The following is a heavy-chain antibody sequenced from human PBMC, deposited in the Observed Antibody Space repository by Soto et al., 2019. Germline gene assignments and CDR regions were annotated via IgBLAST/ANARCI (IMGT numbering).Heavy chain of an antibody. J-gene: IGHJ4*02. CDR3: ARDLPKLYYYDSSGPTPNDY. CDR1: GYTFTSYG. V-gene: IGHV1-18*04. CDR2: ISAYNGNT. Sequence: ASVKVSCKASGYTFTSYGISWVRQAPGQGLEWMGWISAYNGNTNYAQKLQGRVTMTTDTSTSTAYMELRSLRSDDTAVYYCARDLPKLYYYDSSGPTPNDYWGQGTLVTGSS. D-gene: IGHD3-22*01.